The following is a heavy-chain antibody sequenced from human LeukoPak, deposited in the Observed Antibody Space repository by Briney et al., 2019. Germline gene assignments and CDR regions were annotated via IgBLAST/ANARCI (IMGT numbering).Heavy chain of an antibody. V-gene: IGHV4-34*01. D-gene: IGHD7-27*01. CDR2: INHSGST. J-gene: IGHJ4*02. CDR3: ARGPPNWGYDY. Sequence: SETLSLTCAVYGGSFSGYYWSWVRQPPGKGLEWIGEINHSGSTNYNPSLKSRVTISVDTSKNQFSLKLSSVTAADTAVYYCARGPPNWGYDYWGQGTLVTVSS. CDR1: GGSFSGYY.